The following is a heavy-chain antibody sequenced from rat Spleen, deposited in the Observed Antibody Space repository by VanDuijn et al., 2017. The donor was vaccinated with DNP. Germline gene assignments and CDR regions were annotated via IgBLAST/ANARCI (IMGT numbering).Heavy chain of an antibody. D-gene: IGHD4-3*01. CDR2: IWGDGST. J-gene: IGHJ2*01. Sequence: QVQLKESGPGLVKPSETLSLTCTVSGFSLTSYHVSWVRQPPGKGLEWMGVIWGDGSTAYNSALKSRLSISRDTSKSQVFLKMSSLKTEDTATSYCASLFGAKGDWGQGVMVTVSS. V-gene: IGHV2-32*01. CDR1: GFSLTSYH. CDR3: ASLFGAKGD.